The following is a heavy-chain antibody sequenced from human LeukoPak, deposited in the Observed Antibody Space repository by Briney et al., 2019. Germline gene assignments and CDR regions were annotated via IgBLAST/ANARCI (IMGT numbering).Heavy chain of an antibody. D-gene: IGHD1-26*01. Sequence: ASVKVSCKASGFTFTGYYMRWVRLAPGQGLEWMGWINPNSGDTNYAQKFQGRVTMTRDTSISTAYVELTSLRSEDTAVYYCARDREDETVDYWGQGTLVTVSS. CDR2: INPNSGDT. CDR3: ARDREDETVDY. CDR1: GFTFTGYY. V-gene: IGHV1-2*02. J-gene: IGHJ4*02.